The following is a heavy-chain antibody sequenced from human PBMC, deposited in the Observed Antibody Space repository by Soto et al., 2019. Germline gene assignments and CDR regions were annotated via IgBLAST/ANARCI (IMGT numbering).Heavy chain of an antibody. V-gene: IGHV3-7*05. J-gene: IGHJ3*02. D-gene: IGHD3-22*01. CDR3: ARDIFPGSRPYYLDAFYM. CDR1: GFTFSDYW. Sequence: EVQLVESGGGLVQPGESLRLSCEASGFTFSDYWMTWVRQAPGKGLEWVANIKKDESKKSYLDSVRGRFTISRDNARNSLYLQMDSLRAEDTALYYCARDIFPGSRPYYLDAFYMWCQGPMVTVFS. CDR2: IKKDESKK.